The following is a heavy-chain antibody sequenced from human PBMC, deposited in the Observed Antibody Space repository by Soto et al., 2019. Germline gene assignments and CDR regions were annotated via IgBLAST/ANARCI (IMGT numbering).Heavy chain of an antibody. V-gene: IGHV1-69*12. J-gene: IGHJ6*02. D-gene: IGHD6-13*01. CDR1: GGTFSSYA. CDR2: IIPIFGTA. Sequence: QVQLVQSGAEVKKPGSSVKVSCKASGGTFSSYAISWVRQAPGHGLEWMGGIIPIFGTANYAQKFQGRVTITADESTSTAYMELSSLRSEDTAVYYCARAYAAIREQQLVGGYYYYGMDVWGQGTTVTVSS. CDR3: ARAYAAIREQQLVGGYYYYGMDV.